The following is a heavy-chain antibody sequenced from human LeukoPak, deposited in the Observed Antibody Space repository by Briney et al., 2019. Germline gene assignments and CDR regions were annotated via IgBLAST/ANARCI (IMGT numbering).Heavy chain of an antibody. J-gene: IGHJ6*03. V-gene: IGHV1-18*01. CDR2: ISAYNGNT. Sequence: ASVKVSCKASGYTFTSYGITWVRQAPGQGLEWMGCISAYNGNTNYAQRLQGRVTMTTDRSTSTAYMELRSLRSDDTAVYYCARGPIIDIAIVPAADEYYYMDVWGKGTTVTVSS. CDR3: ARGPIIDIAIVPAADEYYYMDV. D-gene: IGHD2-2*01. CDR1: GYTFTSYG.